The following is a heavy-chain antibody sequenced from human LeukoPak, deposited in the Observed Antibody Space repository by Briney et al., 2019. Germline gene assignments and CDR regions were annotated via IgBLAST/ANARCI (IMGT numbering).Heavy chain of an antibody. CDR1: GFTFDNYA. D-gene: IGHD3-10*01. J-gene: IGHJ4*02. CDR3: AKKLLWFGEVIDY. Sequence: GGSLRLSCAASGFTFDNYAMNWVRQAPGKGLEWVSAISGSGGSTYYADSVKGRFTISRDNSKNTLYLQMNSLRAEDTAVYYCAKKLLWFGEVIDYWGQGTLVTVSS. CDR2: ISGSGGST. V-gene: IGHV3-23*01.